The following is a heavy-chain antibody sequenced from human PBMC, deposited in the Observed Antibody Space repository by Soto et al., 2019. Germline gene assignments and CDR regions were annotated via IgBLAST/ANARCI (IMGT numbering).Heavy chain of an antibody. CDR2: IYYSGST. CDR1: GGSISSGCYY. D-gene: IGHD4-17*01. J-gene: IGHJ3*02. Sequence: QVQLQESGPGLVKPSQTLSLTCTVSGGSISSGCYYWSWIRQHPGKRLEWIEYIYYSGSTYYNPSLKSRVTISVDTSKNQFSRKLSSVTAADTAVYYCARDVTTVDNDAFDIWCQGRMVTVSS. CDR3: ARDVTTVDNDAFDI. V-gene: IGHV4-31*03.